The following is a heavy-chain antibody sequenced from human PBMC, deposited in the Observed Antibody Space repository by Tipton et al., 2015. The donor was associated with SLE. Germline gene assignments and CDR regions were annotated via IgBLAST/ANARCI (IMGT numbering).Heavy chain of an antibody. V-gene: IGHV4-59*12. Sequence: TLSLTCTVSGGSISSYYWSWIRQPPGKGLEWIGEIYHSGSANYNPSLKSRVTISVDTSKNQFSLKLSSVTAADTAVYYCARGAPRYFDYWGQGTLVTVSS. D-gene: IGHD3-16*01. J-gene: IGHJ4*02. CDR3: ARGAPRYFDY. CDR1: GGSISSYY. CDR2: IYHSGSA.